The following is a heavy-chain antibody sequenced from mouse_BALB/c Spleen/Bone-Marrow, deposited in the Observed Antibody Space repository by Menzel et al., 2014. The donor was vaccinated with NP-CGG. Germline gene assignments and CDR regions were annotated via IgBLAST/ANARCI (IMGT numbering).Heavy chain of an antibody. CDR2: IYPGDGST. CDR3: ARGGGSSGYFDV. V-gene: IGHV1S33*01. CDR1: GYTFTNYD. D-gene: IGHD2-3*01. J-gene: IGHJ1*01. Sequence: LMESGPELVKPGALVKISCKASGYTFTNYDINWVRQRPGQGLEWIGWIYPGDGSTKYNERFKGKATLTADKSSSTAYMQLSSLASENSAVYFCARGGGSSGYFDVWGAGTTVTVSS.